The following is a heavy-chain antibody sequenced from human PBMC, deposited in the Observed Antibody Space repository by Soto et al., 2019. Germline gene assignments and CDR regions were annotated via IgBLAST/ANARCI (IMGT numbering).Heavy chain of an antibody. CDR1: GFTVSSNY. D-gene: IGHD3-9*01. CDR2: VYSGGDS. J-gene: IGHJ4*02. V-gene: IGHV3-66*01. CDR3: ARNFGRGTGSGGY. Sequence: GGSLRLSCAASGFTVSSNYMTWVRQAPGKGLEWVSLVYSGGDSYFADSVKGRFTISRDNSKNTLYLQMSSLRAEDTAVSYCARNFGRGTGSGGYWGQGTLVTVSS.